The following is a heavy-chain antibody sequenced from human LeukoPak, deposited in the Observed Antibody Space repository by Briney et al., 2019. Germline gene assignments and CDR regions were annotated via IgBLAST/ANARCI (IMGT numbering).Heavy chain of an antibody. CDR2: INSNGQRTGRT. D-gene: IGHD1-26*01. Sequence: GGSLRLSCAASGFTVSTNYMSWVRQAPGKGLQYVSAINSNGQRTGRTYYADSVKGRFTISRDNSKNTLYLQMSSLRAEDTAIYYCVKGYTSTYYSAYFDYWGQGTLVTVSS. CDR3: VKGYTSTYYSAYFDY. V-gene: IGHV3-64D*09. J-gene: IGHJ4*02. CDR1: GFTVSTNY.